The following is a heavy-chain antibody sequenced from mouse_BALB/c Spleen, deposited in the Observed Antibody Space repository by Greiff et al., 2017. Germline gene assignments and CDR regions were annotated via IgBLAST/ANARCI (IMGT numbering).Heavy chain of an antibody. D-gene: IGHD6-1*01. J-gene: IGHJ4*01. V-gene: IGHV5-6-5*01. CDR1: GFTFSSYA. CDR2: ISSGGST. Sequence: EVQLVESGGGLVKPGGSLKLSCAASGFTFSSYAMSWVRQTPEKRLEWVASISSGGSTYYPASVKGRFTISRDNARNILYLQMSSLRSEDTAMYYCARASPGDYAMDYWGQGTSVTVSS. CDR3: ARASPGDYAMDY.